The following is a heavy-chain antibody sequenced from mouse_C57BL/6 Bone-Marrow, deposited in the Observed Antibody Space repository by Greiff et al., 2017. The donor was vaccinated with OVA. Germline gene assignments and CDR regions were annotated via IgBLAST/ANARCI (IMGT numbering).Heavy chain of an antibody. Sequence: QVQLQQSGAELVRPGTSVKVSCKASGYAFTNYLIEWVKQRPGQGLEWIGVIKPGSGGTNYNEKFKGKATLTADKSSSTAYMQLSSLTSEDSAVYFCARGYYFDYWGQGTTLTVSS. CDR3: ARGYYFDY. J-gene: IGHJ2*01. CDR1: GYAFTNYL. CDR2: IKPGSGGT. V-gene: IGHV1-54*01.